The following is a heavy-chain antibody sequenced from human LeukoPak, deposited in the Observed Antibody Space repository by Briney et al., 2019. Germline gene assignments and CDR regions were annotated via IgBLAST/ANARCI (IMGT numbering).Heavy chain of an antibody. J-gene: IGHJ4*02. D-gene: IGHD5-12*01. Sequence: GGSLRLSCAASGFTFSSYSMNWVRQAPGKGLEWVANIKQDGSEKNYVDSVKGRFTISRDNAKNSLFLQMNSLRADDTAVYYCARGRGWLEDYWGQGTLVTVSS. CDR3: ARGRGWLEDY. CDR2: IKQDGSEK. V-gene: IGHV3-7*05. CDR1: GFTFSSYS.